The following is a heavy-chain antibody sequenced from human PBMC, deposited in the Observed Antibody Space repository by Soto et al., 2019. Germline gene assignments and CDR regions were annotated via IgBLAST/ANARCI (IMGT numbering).Heavy chain of an antibody. CDR3: ARDGRDGYNFSFWFDP. Sequence: GASVKVSCKASGGTFSSYAISWVRQAPGQGLEWMGGIIPIFGTANYAQKFQGRVTITADESTSTAYMELSSLRSEDTAVYYCARDGRDGYNFSFWFDPWGQGTLVTVSS. CDR1: GGTFSSYA. J-gene: IGHJ5*02. V-gene: IGHV1-69*13. CDR2: IIPIFGTA. D-gene: IGHD5-12*01.